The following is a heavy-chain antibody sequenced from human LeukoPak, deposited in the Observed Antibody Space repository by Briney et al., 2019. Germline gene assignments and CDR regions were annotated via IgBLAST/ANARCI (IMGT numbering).Heavy chain of an antibody. Sequence: GGSLRLSCAASGFTFRSYAMSWVRQAPGKGLEWVSVISGSGGSTYYADSVKGRFTISRDDAKNSVSLQMNSLRAEDTAVYYCARDRLGATAEIDYWGQGTLVTVSS. J-gene: IGHJ4*02. CDR2: ISGSGGST. V-gene: IGHV3-23*01. D-gene: IGHD3-16*01. CDR3: ARDRLGATAEIDY. CDR1: GFTFRSYA.